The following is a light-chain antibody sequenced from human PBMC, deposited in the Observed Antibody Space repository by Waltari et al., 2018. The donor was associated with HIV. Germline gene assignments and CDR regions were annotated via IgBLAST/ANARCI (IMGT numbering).Light chain of an antibody. CDR3: QSYDSSMSLYV. CDR1: SSNIGAGYD. Sequence: QSVLTQPPSVSGAPGQRVPISCTVSSSNIGAGYDVHWYQQLPGTAPKLLIYGNSNRPSGVPDRFSGSKSGTSASLAITGLQAEDEADYYCQSYDSSMSLYVFGTGTKVTVL. CDR2: GNS. V-gene: IGLV1-40*01. J-gene: IGLJ1*01.